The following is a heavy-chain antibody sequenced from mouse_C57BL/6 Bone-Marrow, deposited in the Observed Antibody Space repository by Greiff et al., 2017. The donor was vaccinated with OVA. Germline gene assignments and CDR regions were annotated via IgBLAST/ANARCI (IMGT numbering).Heavy chain of an antibody. CDR3: ASTYYYGLYWYFDV. Sequence: EVQLVESGGGLVKPGGSLKLSCAASGFTFSSYAMSWVRQTPEKRLEWVATISDGGSYTYYPDNVKGRFTISRDNAKNNLYLQMSHLKSEDTAMYDCASTYYYGLYWYFDVWGTGTTVTVSS. D-gene: IGHD1-1*01. CDR2: ISDGGSYT. J-gene: IGHJ1*03. V-gene: IGHV5-4*01. CDR1: GFTFSSYA.